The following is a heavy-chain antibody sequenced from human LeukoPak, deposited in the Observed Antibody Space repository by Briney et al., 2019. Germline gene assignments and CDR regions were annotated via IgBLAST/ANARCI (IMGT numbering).Heavy chain of an antibody. Sequence: GGSLRLSCAASGFTFSDYYMSWIRQAPGKGLEWVSYISSSGSTIYYADSVKGRFTTSRDNAKNSLYLQMNSLRAEDTAVYYCARSYYYGSGSYDYYYGMDVWGQGTTVTVSS. CDR1: GFTFSDYY. CDR2: ISSSGSTI. CDR3: ARSYYYGSGSYDYYYGMDV. D-gene: IGHD3-10*01. J-gene: IGHJ6*02. V-gene: IGHV3-11*01.